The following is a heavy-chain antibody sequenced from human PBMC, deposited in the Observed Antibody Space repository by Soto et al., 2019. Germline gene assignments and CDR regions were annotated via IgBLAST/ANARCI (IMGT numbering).Heavy chain of an antibody. V-gene: IGHV3-23*01. CDR3: AKGRLTTQRSSNDY. CDR1: GFIFSNYA. Sequence: EVQLLESGGGLVQPGGSLRLSCAASGFIFSNYAMSWVRQAPGKGLEWVSSISASGGDTNYADSVKGRFTISRDNSKNTLYVQMNNLRAEDTAVYYCAKGRLTTQRSSNDYWGQGTLVTVSS. D-gene: IGHD6-25*01. CDR2: ISASGGDT. J-gene: IGHJ4*02.